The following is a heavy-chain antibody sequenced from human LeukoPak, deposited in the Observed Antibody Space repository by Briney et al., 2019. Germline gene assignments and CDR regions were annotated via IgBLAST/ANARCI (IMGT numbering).Heavy chain of an antibody. V-gene: IGHV3-30*04. CDR1: GFTFSSYA. D-gene: IGHD5-18*01. Sequence: PVRSLRLSCAASGFTFSSYAIHWVRQAPGKGLEWVAVISYDGSNKYYADSVKGRFTISRDNSKNTLYLQMNSLRAEDTAVYYCARVRTAMDIYYYYGMDVWGQGTTVTVSS. J-gene: IGHJ6*02. CDR3: ARVRTAMDIYYYYGMDV. CDR2: ISYDGSNK.